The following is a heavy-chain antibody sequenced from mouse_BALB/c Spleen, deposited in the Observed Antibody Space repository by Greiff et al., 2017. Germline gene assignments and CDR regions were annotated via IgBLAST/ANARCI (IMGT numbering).Heavy chain of an antibody. Sequence: DVKLQESGPGLVKPSQSLSLTCSVTGYSITSGYYWNWIRQFPGNKLEWMGYISYDGSNNYNPSLKNRISITRDTSKNQFFLKLNSVTTEDTATYYCARERSTTAYYFDYWGQGTTLTVSS. V-gene: IGHV3-6*02. CDR1: GYSITSGYY. CDR3: ARERSTTAYYFDY. CDR2: ISYDGSN. D-gene: IGHD1-2*01. J-gene: IGHJ2*01.